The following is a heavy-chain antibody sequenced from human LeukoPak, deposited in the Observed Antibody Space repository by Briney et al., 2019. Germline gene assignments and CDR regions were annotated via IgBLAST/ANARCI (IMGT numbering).Heavy chain of an antibody. CDR1: GGSISSGGYY. J-gene: IGHJ6*02. CDR2: IYYSGST. D-gene: IGHD5-18*01. V-gene: IGHV4-31*03. CDR3: ARDRRGYSYGYVGNYGMDV. Sequence: SETLSLTCTVSGGSISSGGYYWSWIRQHPGKGLEWIGYIYYSGSTYYNPSLKSRVTISVDTSKNQFSLKLSSVTAADTAVYYCARDRRGYSYGYVGNYGMDVWGRGTTVTVSS.